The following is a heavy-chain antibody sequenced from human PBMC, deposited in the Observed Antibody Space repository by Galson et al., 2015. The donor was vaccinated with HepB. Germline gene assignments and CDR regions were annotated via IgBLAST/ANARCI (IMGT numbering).Heavy chain of an antibody. CDR2: ISGSGGST. J-gene: IGHJ3*02. Sequence: SLRLSCAASGFTFSSYAMSWVRQAPGKGLEWVSAISGSGGSTYHADSVKGRFTISRDNSKNTLYLQMNSLRAEDTAVYYCAEDHGDSDAFDIWGQGTMVTVSS. CDR3: AEDHGDSDAFDI. D-gene: IGHD4-17*01. V-gene: IGHV3-23*01. CDR1: GFTFSSYA.